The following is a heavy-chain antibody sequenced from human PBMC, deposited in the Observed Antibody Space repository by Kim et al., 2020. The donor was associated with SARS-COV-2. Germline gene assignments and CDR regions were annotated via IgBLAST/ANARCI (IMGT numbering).Heavy chain of an antibody. CDR1: GGTFSSYA. Sequence: SVKVSCKASGGTFSSYAISWVRQAPGQGLEWMGGIIPIFGTANYAQKFQGRVTITADESTSTAYMELSSLRSEDTAVYYCALSVGNYYYYGMDVWGQGTTVTVSS. CDR3: ALSVGNYYYYGMDV. V-gene: IGHV1-69*13. CDR2: IIPIFGTA. J-gene: IGHJ6*02.